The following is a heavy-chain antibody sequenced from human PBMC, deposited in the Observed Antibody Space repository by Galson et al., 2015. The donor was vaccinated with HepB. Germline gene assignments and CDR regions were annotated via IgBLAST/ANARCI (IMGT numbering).Heavy chain of an antibody. D-gene: IGHD3-10*01. CDR3: ARPGPRGDYFDF. J-gene: IGHJ4*02. CDR1: GFSFTSHW. Sequence: QSGAEVKKPGETLKISCQTSGFSFTSHWIAWVRQMPGKGLEWMGVMYPGDSDIRYGPSFQGQVTISADTSITTAYLQWSSLKASDTAMYYCARPGPRGDYFDFWGQGTLVTVSS. V-gene: IGHV5-51*01. CDR2: MYPGDSDI.